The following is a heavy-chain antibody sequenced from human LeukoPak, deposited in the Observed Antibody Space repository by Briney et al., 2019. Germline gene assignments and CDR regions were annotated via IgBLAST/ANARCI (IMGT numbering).Heavy chain of an antibody. Sequence: ASVKVSCKASGYTFTSYGISWVRQAPGQGLEWMGWISAYNGNTNYAQKLQGRVTMTTDTSTSTAYMELRGLRSDDTAVYYCARDIPMYYYDSSGNSRYYFDYWGQGTLVTVSS. CDR1: GYTFTSYG. J-gene: IGHJ4*02. CDR2: ISAYNGNT. CDR3: ARDIPMYYYDSSGNSRYYFDY. D-gene: IGHD3-22*01. V-gene: IGHV1-18*01.